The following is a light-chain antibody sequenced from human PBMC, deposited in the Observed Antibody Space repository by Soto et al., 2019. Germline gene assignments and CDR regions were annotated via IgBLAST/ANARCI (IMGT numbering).Light chain of an antibody. Sequence: IGLSQSPGTLSLSPGERATLACRASQSVSSRLAWYQQKPGQAPRLLISGASSRATGIPDRFSGSGSGTDFTLTISRLEPEDFALYYCQQYVTSAITFGQGTLLEIK. CDR1: QSVSSR. CDR3: QQYVTSAIT. J-gene: IGKJ5*01. V-gene: IGKV3-20*01. CDR2: GAS.